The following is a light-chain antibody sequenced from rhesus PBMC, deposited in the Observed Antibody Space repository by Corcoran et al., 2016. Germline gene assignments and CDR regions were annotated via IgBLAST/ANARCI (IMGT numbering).Light chain of an antibody. CDR1: ENVNNY. CDR2: KAH. Sequence: DIQMTQSPSSLSASVGDRVTITCRASENVNNYLNWYQQKPGKAPKLLSYKAHPLQSGVPSRFRGNGSGTDYTYTISSRQTEDVATYYCQHGYGTPYSFGQGTKVEIK. V-gene: IGKV1-74*01. J-gene: IGKJ2*01. CDR3: QHGYGTPYS.